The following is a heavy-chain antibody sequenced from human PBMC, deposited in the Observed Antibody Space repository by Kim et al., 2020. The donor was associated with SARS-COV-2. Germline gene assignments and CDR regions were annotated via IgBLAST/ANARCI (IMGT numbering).Heavy chain of an antibody. CDR2: ISSSGTTT. J-gene: IGHJ4*02. D-gene: IGHD5-12*01. Sequence: GGSLRLSCEASGFSFSSYAMTWVRQAPGKGLEWVSVISSSGTTTYYADSVKGRFTMSRDNSRNMLYLQMDSLRAEDTAVYFCAQDRGSGGYDFGPVDYWGQGTLVAVSS. V-gene: IGHV3-23*03. CDR1: GFSFSSYA. CDR3: AQDRGSGGYDFGPVDY.